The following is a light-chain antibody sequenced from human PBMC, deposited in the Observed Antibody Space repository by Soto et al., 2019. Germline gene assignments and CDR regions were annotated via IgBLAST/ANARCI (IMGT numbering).Light chain of an antibody. Sequence: EVKMTQSPATLSVSPGDPATLSFSSSESVSRNLAWYQQKPGQAPRLLIYDASTRATGIPDRFSGGGSGTEFTLTISSLQSEDFVVYYCQQYNSWPPITFGQGTRLEIK. CDR1: ESVSRN. CDR2: DAS. V-gene: IGKV3-15*01. J-gene: IGKJ5*01. CDR3: QQYNSWPPIT.